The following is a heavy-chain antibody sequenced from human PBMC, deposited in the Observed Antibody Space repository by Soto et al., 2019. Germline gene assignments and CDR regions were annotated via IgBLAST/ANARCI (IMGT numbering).Heavy chain of an antibody. CDR3: ARDMALIAAAGKFIDY. V-gene: IGHV1-46*01. J-gene: IGHJ4*02. Sequence: ASVKVYCKASGYTFTSYYMHWVRQAPGQGLEWMGIINPSGGSTSYAQKFQGRVTMTRDTSTSTVYMELSSLRSEDTAVYYCARDMALIAAAGKFIDYWGQGTLVTVSS. D-gene: IGHD6-13*01. CDR2: INPSGGST. CDR1: GYTFTSYY.